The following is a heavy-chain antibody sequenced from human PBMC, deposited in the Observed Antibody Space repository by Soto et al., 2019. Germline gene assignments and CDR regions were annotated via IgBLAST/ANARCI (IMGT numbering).Heavy chain of an antibody. J-gene: IGHJ6*02. Sequence: EVQLVESGGGLVKPGGSLRLSCAASGFTFSSYSMNWVRQAPGKGLEWVSSISSSSSYIYYADSVKGRFTISRDNAKNXXYLQMNSLRAEDTAVYYCARDRGIGQLLWNYGMDVWGQGTTVTVSS. CDR2: ISSSSSYI. CDR3: ARDRGIGQLLWNYGMDV. CDR1: GFTFSSYS. D-gene: IGHD2-2*01. V-gene: IGHV3-21*01.